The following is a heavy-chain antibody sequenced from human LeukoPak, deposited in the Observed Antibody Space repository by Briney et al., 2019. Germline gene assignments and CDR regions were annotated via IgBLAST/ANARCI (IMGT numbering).Heavy chain of an antibody. CDR2: IYYSGST. V-gene: IGHV4-31*03. D-gene: IGHD5-12*01. Sequence: PSQTLSLTCTVSGGSISSGGYYWSWIRQHPGKGLEWIGYIYYSGSTYYNPSLKSRVTISVDTSKNQFSLKLSSVTAADTAVYYCARVIISGYEGPIDYWGQGTLVTVSS. J-gene: IGHJ4*02. CDR1: GGSISSGGYY. CDR3: ARVIISGYEGPIDY.